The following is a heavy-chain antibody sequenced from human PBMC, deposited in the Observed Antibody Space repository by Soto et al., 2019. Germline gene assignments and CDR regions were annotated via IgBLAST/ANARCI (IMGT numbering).Heavy chain of an antibody. CDR3: ARAATYYYDSSGGTEVDY. CDR2: ISAYNGNT. V-gene: IGHV1-18*01. Sequence: QVQLVQSGAEVKKPGASVKVSCKASGYTFTSYGISWVRQAPGQGLEWMGRISAYNGNTNYAQKLQGRVTMTTDTSTSTAYMELRSLRSDDTAVYYCARAATYYYDSSGGTEVDYWGQGTLVTVSS. CDR1: GYTFTSYG. D-gene: IGHD3-22*01. J-gene: IGHJ4*02.